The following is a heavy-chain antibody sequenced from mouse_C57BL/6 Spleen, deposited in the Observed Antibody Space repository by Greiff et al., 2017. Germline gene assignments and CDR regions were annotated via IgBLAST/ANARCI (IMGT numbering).Heavy chain of an antibody. J-gene: IGHJ2*01. CDR2: ISSGGDYI. V-gene: IGHV5-9-1*02. CDR3: TRWTAQATSYFDY. D-gene: IGHD3-2*02. CDR1: GFTFSSYA. Sequence: EVKVVESGEGLVKPGGSLKLSCAASGFTFSSYAMSWVRQTPEKRLEWVAYISSGGDYIYYADTVKGRFTISRDNARNTLYLQMSSLKSEDTAMYYCTRWTAQATSYFDYWGQGTTLTVSS.